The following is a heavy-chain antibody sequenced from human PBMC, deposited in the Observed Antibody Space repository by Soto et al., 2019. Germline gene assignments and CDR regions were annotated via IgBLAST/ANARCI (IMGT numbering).Heavy chain of an antibody. V-gene: IGHV3-30*03. D-gene: IGHD3-22*01. Sequence: QEQLVESGGGVVQPGRSPTLSCVASGFNFITYAMHWVRQAPGEGLEWVALISYEASDKYYADSVKGRFTISRDNSKNTLYLQINSLRSEDAAVYYCARNDYDSSAYYGSYFNGLDVWGQGTTVTVSS. CDR1: GFNFITYA. CDR3: ARNDYDSSAYYGSYFNGLDV. CDR2: ISYEASDK. J-gene: IGHJ6*02.